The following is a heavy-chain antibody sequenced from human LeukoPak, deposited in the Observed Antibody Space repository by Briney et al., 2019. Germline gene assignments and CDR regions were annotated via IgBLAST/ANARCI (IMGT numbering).Heavy chain of an antibody. J-gene: IGHJ5*02. CDR1: GFTFSSYA. CDR2: ISGSGGST. CDR3: AKDLYSSSWYQIDP. Sequence: PGGSLRLSCAASGFTFSSYAMSWVRQAPGKGLEWVSAISGSGGSTYYADSVKGRFTISRDNSKNTLYLQMNSLRAEDTAVYYCAKDLYSSSWYQIDPWGQGTLVTVSS. V-gene: IGHV3-23*01. D-gene: IGHD6-13*01.